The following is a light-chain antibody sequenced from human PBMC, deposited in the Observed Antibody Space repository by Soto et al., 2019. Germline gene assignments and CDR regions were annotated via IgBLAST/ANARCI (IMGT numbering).Light chain of an antibody. CDR1: QSVSTN. V-gene: IGKV3D-15*01. CDR2: GAS. J-gene: IGKJ1*01. Sequence: IVMTQSPATLSVSPRQRATLSCRASQSVSTNLAWYQQKPGQAPRLLIYGASTRATGIPARFSGSGSGTECTLTISGLQSDDFAVYYCQQYSNWPPWTFGQGTRVDFK. CDR3: QQYSNWPPWT.